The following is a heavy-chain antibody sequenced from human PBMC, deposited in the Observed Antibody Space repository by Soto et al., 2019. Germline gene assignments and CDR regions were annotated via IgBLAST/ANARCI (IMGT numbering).Heavy chain of an antibody. J-gene: IGHJ6*02. Sequence: SETLSLTCTVSGGSISSGDYYWSWIRQHPGKGLEWIGYIYYSGSTYYNPSLKSRVSISVDTSKNQFSLKLSSVTAADTAFYYSARGGYYFYYGMDVWGQGTTVTVSS. CDR1: GGSISSGDYY. V-gene: IGHV4-31*03. CDR3: ARGGYYFYYGMDV. CDR2: IYYSGST.